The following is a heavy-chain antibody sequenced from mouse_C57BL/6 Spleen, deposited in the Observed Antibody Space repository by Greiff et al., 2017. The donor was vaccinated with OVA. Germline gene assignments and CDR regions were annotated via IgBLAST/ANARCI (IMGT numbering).Heavy chain of an antibody. V-gene: IGHV1-61*01. CDR3: AREVEAHGSSFYWYFDV. CDR1: GYTFTSYW. D-gene: IGHD1-1*01. J-gene: IGHJ1*03. CDR2: IYPSDSET. Sequence: QVQLKQPGAELVRPGSSVKLSCKASGYTFTSYWMDWVKQRPGQGLEWIGNIYPSDSETHYNQKFKDKATLTVDKSSSTAYMQLSSLTSEDSAVYYCAREVEAHGSSFYWYFDVWGTGTTVTVSS.